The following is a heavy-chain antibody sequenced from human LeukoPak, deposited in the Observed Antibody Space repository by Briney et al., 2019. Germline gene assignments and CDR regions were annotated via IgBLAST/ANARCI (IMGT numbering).Heavy chain of an antibody. D-gene: IGHD6-13*01. CDR2: INHSGST. CDR3: ASSIALSYYYYMDV. CDR1: GGSFSGYY. J-gene: IGHJ6*03. Sequence: SETLSLTCAVYGGSFSGYYWSWIRQPPGKGLEWIGEINHSGSTNYNPSLKSRVTISVDTSKNQFSLKLSSVTAADTAVYYCASSIALSYYYYMDVWGKGTTVTISS. V-gene: IGHV4-34*01.